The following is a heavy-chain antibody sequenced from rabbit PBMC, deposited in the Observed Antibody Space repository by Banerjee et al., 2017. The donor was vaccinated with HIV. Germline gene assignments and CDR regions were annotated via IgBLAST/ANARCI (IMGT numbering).Heavy chain of an antibody. CDR2: IYSGSSGNT. CDR1: GFDFSSNA. V-gene: IGHV1S45*01. D-gene: IGHD6-1*01. J-gene: IGHJ4*01. Sequence: QEQLVESGGGLVQPEGSLSLTCKASGFDFSSNAMCWVRQAPGKGLEWIGCIYSGSSGNTYYAHWAKGRFTISKTSSTTVTLQMTSLTAADTATYFCARAVDYADYGYDLWGPGTLVTVS. CDR3: ARAVDYADYGYDL.